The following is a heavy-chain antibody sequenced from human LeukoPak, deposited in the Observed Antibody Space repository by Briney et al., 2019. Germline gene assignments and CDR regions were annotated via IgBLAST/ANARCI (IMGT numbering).Heavy chain of an antibody. CDR2: INHSGST. Sequence: SETLSLTCAVYGGSFSGYYWSWIRQPPGKGLEWIGEINHSGSTNYNPSLKSRVTISVDTSKNQFSLKLSSVTAADTAVYYCARVMKGDIMVRGVTFDYSGQGTLVTVYS. CDR3: ARVMKGDIMVRGVTFDY. J-gene: IGHJ4*02. CDR1: GGSFSGYY. V-gene: IGHV4-34*01. D-gene: IGHD3-10*01.